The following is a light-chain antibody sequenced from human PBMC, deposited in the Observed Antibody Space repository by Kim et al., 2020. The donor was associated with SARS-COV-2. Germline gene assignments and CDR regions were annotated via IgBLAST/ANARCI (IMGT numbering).Light chain of an antibody. J-gene: IGLJ3*02. CDR2: LNSDGSH. CDR3: QTWGTGSWV. V-gene: IGLV4-69*01. Sequence: PVKLTRTRSSGHGSYAIAWHQQQPEKGPRYLMKLNSDGSHSKGDGIPDRFSGSSSGAERYLTISSLQSEDEADYYCQTWGTGSWVFGGGTQLTVL. CDR1: SGHGSYA.